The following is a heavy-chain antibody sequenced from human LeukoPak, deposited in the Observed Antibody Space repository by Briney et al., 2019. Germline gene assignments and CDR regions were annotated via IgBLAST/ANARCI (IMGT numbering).Heavy chain of an antibody. V-gene: IGHV1-18*01. CDR1: GYTFTSYG. J-gene: IGHJ6*02. Sequence: GSVSVSCKASGYTFTSYGISWGRQAPGQGVEWMGWISAYNGNTNYAQKLQGRVTMTTDTSTSTAYMELRSLRSDDTAVYYCARDPAYCGGDCYGYYGMDVWGQGTTVTVSS. CDR2: ISAYNGNT. CDR3: ARDPAYCGGDCYGYYGMDV. D-gene: IGHD2-21*02.